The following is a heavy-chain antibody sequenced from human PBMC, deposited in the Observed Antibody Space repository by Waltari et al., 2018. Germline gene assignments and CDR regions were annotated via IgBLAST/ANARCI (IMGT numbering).Heavy chain of an antibody. Sequence: QVQLQESGPGLVKPSETLSLTCAVSGYSISSGYYWGWIRQPPGKGLEWIGSIYHSGSTYYTPSLKSRVTISVDTSKNQFSLKLSSVTAADTAVYYCARRVDWGSYRYTLDYWGQGTLVTVSS. CDR3: ARRVDWGSYRYTLDY. J-gene: IGHJ4*02. V-gene: IGHV4-38-2*01. CDR1: GYSISSGYY. D-gene: IGHD3-16*02. CDR2: IYHSGST.